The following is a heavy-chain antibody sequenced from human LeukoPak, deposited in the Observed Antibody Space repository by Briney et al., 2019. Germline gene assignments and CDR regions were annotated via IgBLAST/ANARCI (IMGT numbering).Heavy chain of an antibody. V-gene: IGHV1-18*01. D-gene: IGHD6-13*01. CDR2: ISAYNGNT. Sequence: ASVKVSCKASGYAFTSYVISWVRQAPGQGLEWMGWISAYNGNTNYAQKLQGRVTMTTDTSTSTAYMELRSLRSDDTAVYYCARDPGIARPKNWFDPWGQGTLVTVSS. CDR1: GYAFTSYV. CDR3: ARDPGIARPKNWFDP. J-gene: IGHJ5*02.